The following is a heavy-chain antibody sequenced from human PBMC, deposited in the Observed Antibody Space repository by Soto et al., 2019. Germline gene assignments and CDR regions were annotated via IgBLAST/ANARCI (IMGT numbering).Heavy chain of an antibody. Sequence: GESLKISCKGSGYSFTSYWISWVRQMPGKGLEWMGRIDPSDSYTNYSPSFQGHVTISADKSISTAYLQWSSLKASDTAMYYCASRNDYRDFYYYYGMDVWGQGTTVTVSS. J-gene: IGHJ6*02. V-gene: IGHV5-10-1*01. D-gene: IGHD4-4*01. CDR3: ASRNDYRDFYYYYGMDV. CDR1: GYSFTSYW. CDR2: IDPSDSYT.